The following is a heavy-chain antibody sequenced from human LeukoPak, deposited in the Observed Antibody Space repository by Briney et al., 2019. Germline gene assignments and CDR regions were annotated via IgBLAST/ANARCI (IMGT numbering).Heavy chain of an antibody. CDR3: ARDEIVVVAATVEYYYYMDV. CDR1: GFTFSDSW. V-gene: IGHV3-7*01. D-gene: IGHD2-15*01. Sequence: PGGSLKLSCAASGFTFSDSWMSWVRQAPGQGLEWVANMNQDGSEKDYVDSVKGRFTISRDNARNSLYLQMNSLRAEDTAVYYCARDEIVVVAATVEYYYYMDVWGTGTTVTVSS. J-gene: IGHJ6*03. CDR2: MNQDGSEK.